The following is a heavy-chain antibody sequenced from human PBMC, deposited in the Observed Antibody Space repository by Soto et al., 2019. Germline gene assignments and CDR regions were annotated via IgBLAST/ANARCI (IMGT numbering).Heavy chain of an antibody. J-gene: IGHJ5*01. CDR2: INPNGGST. V-gene: IGHV1-46*01. D-gene: IGHD1-26*01. CDR3: ARSSGGVFGIIIEGSNWFGS. Sequence: GASVKVSCKAPEDTFTSYYINCVRQAPGQGLEWMGIINPNGGSTRYAQKFQGRGTFTRNTPASTVYLELRSLRSDDTAFYYCARSSGGVFGIIIEGSNWFGSWGQGTLVTVSS. CDR1: EDTFTSYY.